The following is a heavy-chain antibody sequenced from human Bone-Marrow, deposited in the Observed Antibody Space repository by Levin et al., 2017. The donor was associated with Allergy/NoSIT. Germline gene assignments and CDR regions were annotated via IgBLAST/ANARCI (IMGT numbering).Heavy chain of an antibody. J-gene: IGHJ6*03. CDR2: ISAYNGNT. V-gene: IGHV1-18*01. CDR3: ARGRDYYYYMDV. Sequence: GASVTVSCKASVYTFTNFAIGWVRQAPGQGLEWMGWISAYNGNTIYAQKLQDRVTMTTDTSTTTTYMELRSLRSDDTAVYYCARGRDYYYYMDVWGKGTTVTVS. CDR1: VYTFTNFA.